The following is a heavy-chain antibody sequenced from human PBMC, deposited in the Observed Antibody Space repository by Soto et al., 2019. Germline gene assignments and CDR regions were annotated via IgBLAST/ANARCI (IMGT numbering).Heavy chain of an antibody. V-gene: IGHV4-34*01. Sequence: QVQLQQWGAGLLKPSETLSLTCAVYGGSFSGYYCSWIRQHPGKGLKWIGEINHSGSTNYYPSLKIRVTIAVDTSKNQFSMKPSSVTAADTAVYSCARAPSDTAMVEVFDYWGQGTLVTVSS. CDR2: INHSGST. CDR1: GGSFSGYY. D-gene: IGHD5-18*01. J-gene: IGHJ4*02. CDR3: ARAPSDTAMVEVFDY.